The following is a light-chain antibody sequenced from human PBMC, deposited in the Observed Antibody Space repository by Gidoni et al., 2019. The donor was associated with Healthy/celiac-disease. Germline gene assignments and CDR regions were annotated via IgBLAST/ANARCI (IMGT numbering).Light chain of an antibody. Sequence: QSALTQHASVSGSPGQSITISCTGTSSEVGSYNLVSWYQQHPGKAPNLMIYEVSKRPSGVSNRFSGSKSGNTASLTISGLQAEDEADYYCCSYAGSSTWVFGGGTKLTVL. CDR3: CSYAGSSTWV. CDR2: EVS. CDR1: SSEVGSYNL. J-gene: IGLJ3*02. V-gene: IGLV2-23*02.